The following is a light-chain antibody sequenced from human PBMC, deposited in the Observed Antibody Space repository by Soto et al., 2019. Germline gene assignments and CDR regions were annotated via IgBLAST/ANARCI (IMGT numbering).Light chain of an antibody. Sequence: EIVSTQSPGTLSLSPGERATLSCRASQSVNSNYLAWYQQKPGQAPRLLMYETSTRATGIPDRFSGSGSGTDFTLTISRLEPEDFAVYFCQQFGTSPLWTFGQGTKVEMK. CDR3: QQFGTSPLWT. V-gene: IGKV3-20*01. J-gene: IGKJ1*01. CDR1: QSVNSNY. CDR2: ETS.